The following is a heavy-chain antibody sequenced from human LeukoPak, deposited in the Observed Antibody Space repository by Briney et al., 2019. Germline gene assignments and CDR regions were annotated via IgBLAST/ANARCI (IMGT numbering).Heavy chain of an antibody. Sequence: SETLSLTCTVSGGSISSGSYYWSWIRQPAGKGLEWIGRIYTSGSTNYNPSLKSRVTISVDTSKNQFSLKLSSVTAADTAVYYGARDSIDYYDSSGYSVYWGQGNLVTVSS. CDR3: ARDSIDYYDSSGYSVY. CDR1: GGSISSGSYY. V-gene: IGHV4-61*02. CDR2: IYTSGST. J-gene: IGHJ4*02. D-gene: IGHD3-22*01.